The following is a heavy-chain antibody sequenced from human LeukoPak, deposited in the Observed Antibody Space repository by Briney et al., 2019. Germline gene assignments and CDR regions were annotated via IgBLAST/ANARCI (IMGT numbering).Heavy chain of an antibody. V-gene: IGHV3-53*01. CDR3: ARGGGYSYGSFDY. CDR1: GFTVSSNY. J-gene: IGHJ4*01. D-gene: IGHD5-18*01. Sequence: HPGGSLRLSCAASGFTVSSNYMSWVRQAPGKGLEWVSVIYSGGITYYADSVKGRFTISTDNSKSTLYIQMNSLRAEDTDVYYCARGGGYSYGSFDYWGQGTLVTVSS. CDR2: IYSGGIT.